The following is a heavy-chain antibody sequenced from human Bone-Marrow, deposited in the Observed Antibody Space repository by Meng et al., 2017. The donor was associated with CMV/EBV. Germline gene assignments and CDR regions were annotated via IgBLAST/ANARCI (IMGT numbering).Heavy chain of an antibody. CDR2: ISSSSSTI. V-gene: IGHV3-48*04. J-gene: IGHJ4*02. CDR3: ARDLQDGYNFVSY. Sequence: GESLKISCAASGFTFSSYSMNWVRQAPGKGLEWVSYISSSSSTIYYADSVKGRFTISRDNAKNSLYLQMNGLRAEDTAVYYCARDLQDGYNFVSYWGQGTLVTVSS. D-gene: IGHD5-24*01. CDR1: GFTFSSYS.